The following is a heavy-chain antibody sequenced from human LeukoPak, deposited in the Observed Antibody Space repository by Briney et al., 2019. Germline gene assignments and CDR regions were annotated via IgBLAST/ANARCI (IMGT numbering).Heavy chain of an antibody. Sequence: GRSLRLSCAASGFTFDNYAMHWVRQAPGKGLEWLSIISWNSGYIGYADSVKGRFTISRDNAKKSPDLQMNSLRAEDTAFYYCAKVRGTYSSGYFFDYWGQGTLVTVSS. CDR3: AKVRGTYSSGYFFDY. J-gene: IGHJ4*02. CDR2: ISWNSGYI. CDR1: GFTFDNYA. V-gene: IGHV3-9*01. D-gene: IGHD6-19*01.